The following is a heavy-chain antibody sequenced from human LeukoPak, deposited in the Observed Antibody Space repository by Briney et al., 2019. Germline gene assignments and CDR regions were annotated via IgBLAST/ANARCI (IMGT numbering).Heavy chain of an antibody. D-gene: IGHD2-2*01. CDR2: IYTSGST. J-gene: IGHJ4*02. Sequence: SETLSLACTVSGGSISTYYWRWIRQSAGMGLEWIGRIYTSGSTDYKPSLKRGVTISVETSKNHLSLKLSSVTAADTAVYYCASRRCSTTCPEDYWGQGTLVTVSS. CDR1: GGSISTYY. V-gene: IGHV4-4*07. CDR3: ASRRCSTTCPEDY.